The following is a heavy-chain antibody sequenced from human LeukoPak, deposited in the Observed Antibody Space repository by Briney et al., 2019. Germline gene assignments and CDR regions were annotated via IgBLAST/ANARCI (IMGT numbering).Heavy chain of an antibody. J-gene: IGHJ6*03. CDR1: GYTFTSYD. CDR2: MNPNSGNT. V-gene: IGHV1-8*03. CDR3: ARAVVGVRNYYYYYMDV. D-gene: IGHD3-22*01. Sequence: ASVKVSCKASGYTFTSYDINWVRQAAGQGLEWMGWMNPNSGNTGYAQKFQGRVTITRNTSISTAYMELSSLRSEDTAVYYCARAVVGVRNYYYYYMDVWGKGTTVTVSS.